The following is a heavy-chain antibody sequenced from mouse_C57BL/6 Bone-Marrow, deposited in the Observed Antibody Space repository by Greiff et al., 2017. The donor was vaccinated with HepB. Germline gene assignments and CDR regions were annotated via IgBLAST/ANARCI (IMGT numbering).Heavy chain of an antibody. D-gene: IGHD1-1*01. CDR3: ARRYYGSSWYFDV. CDR1: GYTFTSYW. Sequence: QVQLQQPGAELVKPGASVKMSCKASGYTFTSYWITWVKQRPGQGLEWIGDIYPGSGSTNYNEKFKSKATLTVDTSSSTAYMQLSNLTSEDSAVYYCARRYYGSSWYFDVWGTGTTVTVSS. V-gene: IGHV1-55*01. J-gene: IGHJ1*03. CDR2: IYPGSGST.